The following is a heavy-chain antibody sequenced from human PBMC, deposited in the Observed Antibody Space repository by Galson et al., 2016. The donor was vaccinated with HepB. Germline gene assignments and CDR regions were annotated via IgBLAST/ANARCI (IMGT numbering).Heavy chain of an antibody. V-gene: IGHV5-51*01. CDR2: IYPDDSDT. J-gene: IGHJ4*02. CDR3: ARRWGSTSLRDY. CDR1: GYSFTTYW. Sequence: QSGAEVKKPGESLKISCKGFGYSFTTYWIGWVRQMPGKGLEWMGLIYPDDSDTTYSPSFQGQVTISADQSLNTLYLQWSSLKASDTAIYYGARRWGSTSLRDYWGQGTLVTVSS. D-gene: IGHD2/OR15-2a*01.